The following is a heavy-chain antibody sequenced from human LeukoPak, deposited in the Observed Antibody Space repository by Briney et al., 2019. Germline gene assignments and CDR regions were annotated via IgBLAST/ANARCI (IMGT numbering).Heavy chain of an antibody. J-gene: IGHJ6*03. D-gene: IGHD5-12*01. Sequence: PSETLSLTCTVSGYSISSGYYWGWIRQPPGKGLEWIGSIYHSGSTYYNPSLKSRVTISVDTSKNQFSLKLSSVTAADTAVYYCAREYTYRGSYYYYMDVWGKGTTVTVSS. CDR2: IYHSGST. V-gene: IGHV4-38-2*02. CDR3: AREYTYRGSYYYYMDV. CDR1: GYSISSGYY.